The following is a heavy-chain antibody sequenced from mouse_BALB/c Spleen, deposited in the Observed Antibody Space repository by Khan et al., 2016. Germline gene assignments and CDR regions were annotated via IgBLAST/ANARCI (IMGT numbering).Heavy chain of an antibody. J-gene: IGHJ2*01. Sequence: EVQLQESGPGLVKPSQSLSLTCTVTGYSITSDYAWNWIRQFPGNKLEWMGYISYSGSTSYNPSLKSRISITRDTSKNQFFLQLNSVTTEDTATYYCARSEYGIKYYFDYWGQGTTLTVSS. D-gene: IGHD2-10*02. V-gene: IGHV3-2*02. CDR1: GYSITSDYA. CDR2: ISYSGST. CDR3: ARSEYGIKYYFDY.